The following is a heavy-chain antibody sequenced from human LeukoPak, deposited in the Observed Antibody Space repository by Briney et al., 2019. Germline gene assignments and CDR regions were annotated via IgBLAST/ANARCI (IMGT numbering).Heavy chain of an antibody. Sequence: GGSLRLSCAASGFSFSSSWMSWVRQGPGKGLVWVSRINSDGSSTRYADSVKGRFTISRDNAKNTMYLQMNSLRAEDTAVYYCVGGFDSWGQGTLVTVSS. J-gene: IGHJ4*02. CDR2: INSDGSST. V-gene: IGHV3-74*01. D-gene: IGHD3-16*01. CDR1: GFSFSSSW. CDR3: VGGFDS.